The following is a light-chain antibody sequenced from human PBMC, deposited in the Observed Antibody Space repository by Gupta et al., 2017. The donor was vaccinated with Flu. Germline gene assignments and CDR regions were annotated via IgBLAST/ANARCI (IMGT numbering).Light chain of an antibody. CDR1: SSNIGSNY. Sequence: KVTISCSGSSSNIGSNYVSWYQQFPGTAPKVLMYEDNERPAGIPDRFSASKSGTSATLAINGLQTGDEAAYYCATWDNTLSVFVFGGGTKMT. CDR2: EDN. V-gene: IGLV1-51*02. J-gene: IGLJ3*02. CDR3: ATWDNTLSVFV.